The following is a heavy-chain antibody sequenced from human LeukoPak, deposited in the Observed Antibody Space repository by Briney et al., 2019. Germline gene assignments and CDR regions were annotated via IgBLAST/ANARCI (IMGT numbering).Heavy chain of an antibody. CDR2: TSYDGSYK. J-gene: IGHJ4*02. V-gene: IGHV3-30*18. Sequence: PGGSLRLSCAASGFTFSSYGMHWVRQAPGKGLEWVAVTSYDGSYKYYADSVKGRFTISRDNSKNTLYLQMNSLRAEDTAVYYCAKDRDILTGYLDYWGQGTLVTVSS. D-gene: IGHD3-9*01. CDR1: GFTFSSYG. CDR3: AKDRDILTGYLDY.